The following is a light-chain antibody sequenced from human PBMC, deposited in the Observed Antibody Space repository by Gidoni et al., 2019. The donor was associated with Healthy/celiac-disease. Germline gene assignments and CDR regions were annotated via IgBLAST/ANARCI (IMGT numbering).Light chain of an antibody. Sequence: QSVLTQPPSASGTPGQRVTISCSGSSSNSGSNTVTWYQQLPGAAPKLLINSNNQRPSGVPDRFSGSKSGTSASLAISGLQSEDDADYYCAAWDDSLNGYVFGTGTKVTVL. CDR1: SSNSGSNT. CDR3: AAWDDSLNGYV. V-gene: IGLV1-44*01. J-gene: IGLJ1*01. CDR2: SNN.